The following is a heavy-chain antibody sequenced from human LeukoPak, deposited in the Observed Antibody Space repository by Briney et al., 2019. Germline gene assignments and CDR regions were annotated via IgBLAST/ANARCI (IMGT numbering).Heavy chain of an antibody. CDR2: IYYSGST. CDR3: ARSPKTMIVVVADY. Sequence: SETLSLTCTVSGGSISSSSYYWGWIRQPPGKGLEWIGSIYYSGSTYYNPSLKSRVTISVDTSKNQFSLKLRSVTAADTAVYYCARSPKTMIVVVADYWGQGTLVTVSS. V-gene: IGHV4-39*01. CDR1: GGSISSSSYY. D-gene: IGHD3-22*01. J-gene: IGHJ4*02.